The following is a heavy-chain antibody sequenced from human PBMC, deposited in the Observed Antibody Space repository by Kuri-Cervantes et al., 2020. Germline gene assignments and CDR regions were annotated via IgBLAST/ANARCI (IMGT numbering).Heavy chain of an antibody. D-gene: IGHD2-15*01. J-gene: IGHJ6*02. V-gene: IGHV3-9*01. CDR1: GFTFDDYA. CDR3: AKDRSFDIYYGMDV. CDR2: INWKSGTI. Sequence: SLKISCAASGFTFDDYAMHWVRQAPGKGLEWVSGINWKSGTIGYADSVKGRFTISRDNAKNSLFLQMNSLRGEDTALYYCAKDRSFDIYYGMDVWGQGTTVTVSS.